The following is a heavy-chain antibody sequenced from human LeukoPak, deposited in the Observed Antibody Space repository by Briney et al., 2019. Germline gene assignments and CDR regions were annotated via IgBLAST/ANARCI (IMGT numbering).Heavy chain of an antibody. V-gene: IGHV4-34*01. CDR3: ARGPATVTTRILDY. Sequence: SKTLSLTCAVYGGSFSGYYWSWIRQPPGKGLEWIGEINHSGSTNYNPSLKSRVTISVDTSKNQFSLKLSSVTAADTAVYYCARGPATVTTRILDYWGQGTLVTVSS. J-gene: IGHJ4*02. CDR2: INHSGST. D-gene: IGHD4-11*01. CDR1: GGSFSGYY.